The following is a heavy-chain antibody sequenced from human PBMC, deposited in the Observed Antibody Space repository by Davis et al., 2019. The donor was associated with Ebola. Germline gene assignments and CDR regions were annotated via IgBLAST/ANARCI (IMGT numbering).Heavy chain of an antibody. CDR1: GFTFSSYA. J-gene: IGHJ4*02. CDR3: ATSGSYYGDY. V-gene: IGHV3-64*02. Sequence: PGGSLRLSCAASGFTFSSYAMHWVRQAPGKGLEYVSAISSNGGSTYYADSVKGRFTISRDNSKNTLYLQMGSLRAEDMAVYYCATSGSYYGDYWGQGTLVTVSS. D-gene: IGHD1-26*01. CDR2: ISSNGGST.